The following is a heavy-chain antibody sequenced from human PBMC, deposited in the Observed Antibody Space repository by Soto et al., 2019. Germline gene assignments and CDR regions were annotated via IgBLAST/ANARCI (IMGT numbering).Heavy chain of an antibody. D-gene: IGHD6-19*01. V-gene: IGHV3-23*01. Sequence: GGSLRLSCVASGFTFSSYAMSWVRQAPGKGLEWVSTLSGSDTSTYYADSVKGRFTISRDNSKNTLYLQMNSLRAEDTAVYYCAKVPLSSGWYEFDYWGQGTLVTVSS. CDR2: LSGSDTST. CDR3: AKVPLSSGWYEFDY. CDR1: GFTFSSYA. J-gene: IGHJ4*02.